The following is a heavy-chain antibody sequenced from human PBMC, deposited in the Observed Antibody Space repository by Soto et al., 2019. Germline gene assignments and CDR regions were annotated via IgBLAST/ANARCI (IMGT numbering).Heavy chain of an antibody. CDR2: ISYDGSNK. CDR3: ARDLRWELLPLDY. Sequence: QVQLVESGGGVVQPGRSLRLSCAASGFTFSSYAMHWVRQAPGKGLEWVAVISYDGSNKYYADSVKGRFTISRDNSKNPLYLQMNSLRAEDTAVYYCARDLRWELLPLDYWGQGTLVTVSS. D-gene: IGHD1-26*01. J-gene: IGHJ4*02. CDR1: GFTFSSYA. V-gene: IGHV3-30-3*01.